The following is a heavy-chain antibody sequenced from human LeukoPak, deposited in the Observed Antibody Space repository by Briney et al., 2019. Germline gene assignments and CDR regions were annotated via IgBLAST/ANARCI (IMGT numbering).Heavy chain of an antibody. D-gene: IGHD5-24*01. Sequence: GGSLRLSCVASGFPFSSYWMTWFRQAPGKGLEWVANIKQDGSKKSYVDSVKGRFTISRDNAKNSLYLQMNSLRAEDTAIYYCTRVGYIDEGIDYWGQGTLVTVSS. CDR1: GFPFSSYW. V-gene: IGHV3-7*04. CDR2: IKQDGSKK. J-gene: IGHJ4*02. CDR3: TRVGYIDEGIDY.